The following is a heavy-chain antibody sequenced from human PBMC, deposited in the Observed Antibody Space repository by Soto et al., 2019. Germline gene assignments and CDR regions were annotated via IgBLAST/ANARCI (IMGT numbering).Heavy chain of an antibody. Sequence: PSETLSLTCTVSGASISYGGFSWSWIRQSPGKGLEWIGYISHLESTYFHPSFKSRLTMSIDRTRNQFSLKLSSVTAADMAVYYCARGGGYDSFDYWGQGVLVTVSP. J-gene: IGHJ4*02. CDR2: ISHLEST. D-gene: IGHD5-12*01. CDR1: GASISYGGFS. V-gene: IGHV4-30-2*06. CDR3: ARGGGYDSFDY.